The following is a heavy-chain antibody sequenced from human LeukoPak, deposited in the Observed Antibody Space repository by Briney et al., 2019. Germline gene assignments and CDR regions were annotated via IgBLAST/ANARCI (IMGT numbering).Heavy chain of an antibody. V-gene: IGHV3-74*01. J-gene: IGHJ4*02. Sequence: GRSLRLSCAASGFTFSSYWMHWVRHAPGKGLVWVSRINSDGSSTSYADSVKGRFTISRDNAKNTLYLQMNSLRAEDTAVYYCARDQERVGGAVAGTYGYWGQGTLVTVSS. CDR1: GFTFSSYW. CDR2: INSDGSST. D-gene: IGHD6-19*01. CDR3: ARDQERVGGAVAGTYGY.